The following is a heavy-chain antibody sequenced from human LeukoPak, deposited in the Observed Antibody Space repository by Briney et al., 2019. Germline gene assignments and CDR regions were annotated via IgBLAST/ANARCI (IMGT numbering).Heavy chain of an antibody. Sequence: GGSLRLSCAASGFTFSSYAMHWVRQAPGKGLEWVAVISYDGSNKYYADSVKGRFTISRDNSKNTLYLQMNSLRAEDTAVYYCAREIDGYGDYLHYWGQGTLVTVSS. J-gene: IGHJ4*02. V-gene: IGHV3-30-3*01. CDR1: GFTFSSYA. CDR3: AREIDGYGDYLHY. CDR2: ISYDGSNK. D-gene: IGHD5-24*01.